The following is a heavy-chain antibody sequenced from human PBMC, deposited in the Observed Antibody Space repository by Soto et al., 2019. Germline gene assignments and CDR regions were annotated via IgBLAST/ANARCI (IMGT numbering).Heavy chain of an antibody. CDR3: AIVPHS. V-gene: IGHV4-30-2*01. J-gene: IGHJ4*02. Sequence: PTKNPAVMRAVSRDSIGRGLYSWSGIRQPPGKGLEWIGYMYHSGSTYYNPSLKSRVTISIDRSKNQFSLKLSSVTAADTAVYYCAIVPHSWGQAILVTVSS. D-gene: IGHD2-2*01. CDR2: MYHSGST. CDR1: RDSIGRGLYS.